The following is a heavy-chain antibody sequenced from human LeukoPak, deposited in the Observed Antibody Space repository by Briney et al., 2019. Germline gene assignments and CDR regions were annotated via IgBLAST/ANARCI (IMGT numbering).Heavy chain of an antibody. CDR1: GYSISSGHN. D-gene: IGHD6-19*01. V-gene: IGHV4-38-2*02. J-gene: IGHJ5*02. CDR2: LSHPDDI. Sequence: SETLSLTCNVSGYSISSGHNWGWIRQPPGMGLEWIGSLSHPDDIHYSPSLKSRVTISVDTSKNQFSLKLSSVTAADTAVYYCARAPIAVAETGANWFDPWGQGTLVTVSS. CDR3: ARAPIAVAETGANWFDP.